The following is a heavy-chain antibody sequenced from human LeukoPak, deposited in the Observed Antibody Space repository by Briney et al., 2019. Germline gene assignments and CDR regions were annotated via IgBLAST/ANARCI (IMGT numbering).Heavy chain of an antibody. CDR3: AKGSYYDSSGSFYFDY. CDR2: ISGSGDNT. V-gene: IGHV3-23*01. CDR1: GFSVGSNY. D-gene: IGHD3-22*01. Sequence: PGGSLRLSCVASGFSVGSNYMSWVRQAPGKGLEWVSGISGSGDNTYYADSVKGRFTISRDNSKNTLYVQVNSLGTEDTAAYYCAKGSYYDSSGSFYFDYWGQGTLVTVSS. J-gene: IGHJ4*02.